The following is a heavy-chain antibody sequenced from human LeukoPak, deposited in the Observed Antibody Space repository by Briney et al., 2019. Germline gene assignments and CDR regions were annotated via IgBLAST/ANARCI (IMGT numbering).Heavy chain of an antibody. D-gene: IGHD6-19*01. Sequence: GGSLRLSCAASGFTFSNYWMHWVRQAPGKGLGWVSRINDDGSSTNYADSVKGRFTISRDNAKNTLYLLMNSLTPEDTAVYYCARGGWSGNWFDHWGQGTPVTVSS. CDR2: INDDGSST. CDR1: GFTFSNYW. J-gene: IGHJ5*02. V-gene: IGHV3-74*01. CDR3: ARGGWSGNWFDH.